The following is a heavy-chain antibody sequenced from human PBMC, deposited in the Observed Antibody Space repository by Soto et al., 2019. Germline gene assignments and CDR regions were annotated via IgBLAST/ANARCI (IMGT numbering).Heavy chain of an antibody. D-gene: IGHD6-19*01. Sequence: QITLKESGPTLVKPTQTLTLTCTVSGFSLSSPAVGVNWIRQPPGKALEWLALIYWDDDKQYSPSLRSRLTITKDTSKNQVVLTMTNMDPVDTATYYCAHGSGWLFDYWGQGTLVTVSS. J-gene: IGHJ4*02. CDR2: IYWDDDK. CDR1: GFSLSSPAVG. CDR3: AHGSGWLFDY. V-gene: IGHV2-5*02.